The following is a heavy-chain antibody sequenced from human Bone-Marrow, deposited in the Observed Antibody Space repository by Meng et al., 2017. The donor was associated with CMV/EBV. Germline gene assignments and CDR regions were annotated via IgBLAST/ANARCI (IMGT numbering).Heavy chain of an antibody. Sequence: ASVKVSCKASGYTFTGYYMHWVRQAPGQGLEWMGWINPNSGGTNYAQKLQGRVTMTTDTSTSTAYMELRSLRSDDTAVYYCARSVLGRCSSTSCHPTSYYYYGMDVWGQGTTVTVSS. D-gene: IGHD2-2*01. V-gene: IGHV1-2*02. CDR2: INPNSGGT. J-gene: IGHJ6*02. CDR1: GYTFTGYY. CDR3: ARSVLGRCSSTSCHPTSYYYYGMDV.